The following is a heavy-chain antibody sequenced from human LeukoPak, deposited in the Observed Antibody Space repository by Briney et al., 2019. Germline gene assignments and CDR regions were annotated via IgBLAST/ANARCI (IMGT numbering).Heavy chain of an antibody. CDR2: INHSGST. V-gene: IGHV4-34*01. CDR3: AREDSSGYYAYYFDY. J-gene: IGHJ4*02. CDR1: SGSFNDYY. Sequence: PSETLSLTCAVYSGSFNDYYWSWIRQPPGKGLEWIGEINHSGSTNYNPSLKSRVTISVDTSKNQFSLKLSSVTAADTAVYYCAREDSSGYYAYYFDYWGQGTLVTVSS. D-gene: IGHD3-22*01.